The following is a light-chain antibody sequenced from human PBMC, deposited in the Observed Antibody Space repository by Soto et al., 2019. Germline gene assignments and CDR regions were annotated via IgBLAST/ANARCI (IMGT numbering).Light chain of an antibody. CDR1: QSVSSSY. CDR2: GAS. Sequence: EIVLTQSPGTLSLSPGERATLSCRASQSVSSSYLAWYQQKPGQAPRLLIYGASSRATGIPDRFSGGGSGTDFTLTIRRLEPEDFAVYYCQQYGSSPYTFGQGTKLEIK. V-gene: IGKV3-20*01. J-gene: IGKJ2*01. CDR3: QQYGSSPYT.